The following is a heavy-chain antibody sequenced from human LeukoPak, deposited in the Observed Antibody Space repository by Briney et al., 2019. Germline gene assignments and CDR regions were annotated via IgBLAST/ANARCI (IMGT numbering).Heavy chain of an antibody. Sequence: GGSLRLSCAASGFTFSSYAMSWVRQAPGKGLEWVSAISGSGGSTYYADSVKGRFTISRDNSKNTLYLQMNSLRAEDTAVYYCAKDTQDYYDIVMPGAGREYYFDYWGQGTLVTVSS. CDR2: ISGSGGST. CDR1: GFTFSSYA. V-gene: IGHV3-23*01. J-gene: IGHJ4*02. CDR3: AKDTQDYYDIVMPGAGREYYFDY. D-gene: IGHD3-22*01.